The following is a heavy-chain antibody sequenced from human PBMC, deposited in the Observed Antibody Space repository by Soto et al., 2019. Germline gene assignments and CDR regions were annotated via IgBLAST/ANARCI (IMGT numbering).Heavy chain of an antibody. CDR1: GGTFSSYA. CDR3: ARVDTAMVTPWFDP. D-gene: IGHD5-18*01. Sequence: VASVKVSCKASGGTFSSYAISWVRQAPGQGLEWMGGIIPIFGTANYAQKFQGRVTITADESTSTAYMELSSLRSEDTAVYYCARVDTAMVTPWFDPWGQGTLVTVSS. V-gene: IGHV1-69*13. CDR2: IIPIFGTA. J-gene: IGHJ5*02.